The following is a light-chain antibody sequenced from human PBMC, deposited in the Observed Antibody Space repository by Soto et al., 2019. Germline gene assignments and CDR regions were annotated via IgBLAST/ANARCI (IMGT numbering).Light chain of an antibody. Sequence: QLVLTQSPSASASLGASVTLTCTLSSGHSRYAIAWHQQQPEKGPRYLMKFNTDGSHSKGDGIPDRFSGSSSGAERYLTISSLQSEDEGGYYCQTGATGIPVFGGGTKLTVL. J-gene: IGLJ2*01. V-gene: IGLV4-69*01. CDR1: SGHSRYA. CDR3: QTGATGIPV. CDR2: FNTDGSH.